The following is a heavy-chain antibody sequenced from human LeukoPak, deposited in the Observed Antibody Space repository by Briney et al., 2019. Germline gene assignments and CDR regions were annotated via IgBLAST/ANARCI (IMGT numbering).Heavy chain of an antibody. V-gene: IGHV1-69*05. CDR2: IIPIFGTA. D-gene: IGHD3-22*01. J-gene: IGHJ3*02. CDR1: GGTFSSYA. Sequence: SVKVSCKASGGTFSSYAISWVRQAPGQGLERMGRIIPIFGTANYAQKFQGRVTITTDESTSTAYMELSSLRSEDTAVYYCARDQAITMIVDRAFDIWGQGTMVTVSS. CDR3: ARDQAITMIVDRAFDI.